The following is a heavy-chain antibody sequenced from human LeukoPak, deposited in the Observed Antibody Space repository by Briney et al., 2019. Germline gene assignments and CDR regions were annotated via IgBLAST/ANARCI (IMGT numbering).Heavy chain of an antibody. V-gene: IGHV3-30*03. D-gene: IGHD3-16*01. CDR1: GFTFSRYG. Sequence: GGSLRLSCAASGFTFSRYGMHWVRQAPGKGLEWVAVISYDGSNKYYADSVKGRFTISRDNSKNTLYLQMNSLRAEDTAVYYARAFSWGQGTLVTVSS. J-gene: IGHJ5*02. CDR3: ARAFS. CDR2: ISYDGSNK.